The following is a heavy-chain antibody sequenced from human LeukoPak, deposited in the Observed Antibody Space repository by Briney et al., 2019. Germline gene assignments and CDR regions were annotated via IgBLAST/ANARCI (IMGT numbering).Heavy chain of an antibody. D-gene: IGHD3-22*01. CDR2: ISWNSGSI. Sequence: GRSLRLSCAASGFTFDDYAMHWVRQAPGKGLEWVSGISWNSGSIGYADSVKGRFTISRDNAKNSLYLQMNSLRAEDTALYYCAKDAYDSSGYPDYWGQGTLVTVSS. J-gene: IGHJ4*02. CDR3: AKDAYDSSGYPDY. V-gene: IGHV3-9*01. CDR1: GFTFDDYA.